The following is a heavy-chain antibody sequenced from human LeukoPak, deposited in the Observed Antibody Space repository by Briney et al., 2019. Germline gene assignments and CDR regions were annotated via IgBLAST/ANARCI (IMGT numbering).Heavy chain of an antibody. CDR1: GGSISSSSYY. J-gene: IGHJ6*02. Sequence: SETLSLTCTVSGGSISSSSYYWGWIRQPPGKGLEWIGSIYYSGSTYYNPSLKSRVTISVDTPKNQFSLKLSSVTAADTAVYYCARPGIAAAGPIDYYGMDVWGQGTTVTVS. CDR3: ARPGIAAAGPIDYYGMDV. V-gene: IGHV4-39*01. D-gene: IGHD6-13*01. CDR2: IYYSGST.